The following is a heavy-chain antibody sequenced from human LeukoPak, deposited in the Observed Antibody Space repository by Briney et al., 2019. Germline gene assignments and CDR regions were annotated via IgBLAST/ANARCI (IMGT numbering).Heavy chain of an antibody. V-gene: IGHV3-53*01. CDR2: IYSGGST. CDR3: ARDGFSSGYPYDAFDI. D-gene: IGHD3-22*01. J-gene: IGHJ3*02. CDR1: GFTVSSNY. Sequence: GGSLRLSCAASGFTVSSNYMSWVRQAPGKGLEWVSVIYSGGSTYYADSVKGRFIISRDNSKNTLYVQMNSLRAEDTAVYYCARDGFSSGYPYDAFDIWGQGTMVTVSS.